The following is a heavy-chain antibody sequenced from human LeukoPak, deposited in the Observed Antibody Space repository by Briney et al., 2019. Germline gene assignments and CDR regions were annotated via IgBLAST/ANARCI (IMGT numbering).Heavy chain of an antibody. V-gene: IGHV1-69*13. CDR2: IIPIFGTA. Sequence: SVKVSCKASGGTFSRYAISWVRQAPGQGLEWMGGIIPIFGTANYAQKFQGRVTITADESTSTAYMELSSLRSEGTAVYYCARGCSSTSCPYWYFDLWGRGTLVTVSS. J-gene: IGHJ2*01. CDR1: GGTFSRYA. D-gene: IGHD2-2*01. CDR3: ARGCSSTSCPYWYFDL.